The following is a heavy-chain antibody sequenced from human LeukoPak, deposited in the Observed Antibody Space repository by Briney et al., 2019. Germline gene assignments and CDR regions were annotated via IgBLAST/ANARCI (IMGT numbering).Heavy chain of an antibody. CDR1: GGTFSSYA. V-gene: IGHV1-69*04. CDR2: IIPILGIA. D-gene: IGHD3-22*01. CDR3: ARGYDSSGSNFDY. Sequence: SVKVSCKASGGTFSSYAISWVRQAPGQGLEWMGRIIPILGIANCAQKFQGRVTITADKSTSTAYMELSSLRSEDTAVYYCARGYDSSGSNFDYWGQGTLVTVSS. J-gene: IGHJ4*02.